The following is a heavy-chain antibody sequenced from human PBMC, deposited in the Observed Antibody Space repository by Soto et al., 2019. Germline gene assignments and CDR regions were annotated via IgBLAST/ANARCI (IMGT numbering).Heavy chain of an antibody. Sequence: ASVKVSCKSSGYTFTSYDINWVRQASGQGLEWMGWMNPNSGNTGYAQKFQGRDTMTRNASISTAYMELSSLRSEDTAVYYCGKVADSGYYTVERWGQGTLVTVSS. J-gene: IGHJ4*02. CDR2: MNPNSGNT. CDR3: GKVADSGYYTVER. V-gene: IGHV1-8*01. CDR1: GYTFTSYD. D-gene: IGHD3-22*01.